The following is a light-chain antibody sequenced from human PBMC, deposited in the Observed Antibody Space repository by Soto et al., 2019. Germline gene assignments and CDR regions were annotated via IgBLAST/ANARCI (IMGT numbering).Light chain of an antibody. Sequence: QSVLTQSPSVSAAPGQTVTISCSGTSSNIGRNYVSWYQLLPETAPKLLIYDNFKRPSGIPDRFSGSKSGTSATLVITGLQTGDEADYYCGTWESSRNWVFGGGTKLTVL. CDR3: GTWESSRNWV. J-gene: IGLJ3*02. CDR2: DNF. V-gene: IGLV1-51*01. CDR1: SSNIGRNY.